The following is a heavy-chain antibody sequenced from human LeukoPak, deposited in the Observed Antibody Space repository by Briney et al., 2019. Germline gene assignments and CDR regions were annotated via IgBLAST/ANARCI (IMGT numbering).Heavy chain of an antibody. D-gene: IGHD3-3*02. CDR3: AKDLGAYAHFYLDN. V-gene: IGHV3-43*02. Sequence: GGSLRLSCVASGFTFENYAMHWVRQAPGKGVEWVSLITGDGRGTYFADSLRGRFTISRDNSKKSLYLQMNSLRAEDTALYYCAKDLGAYAHFYLDNWGQGTLVTVSS. CDR2: ITGDGRGT. CDR1: GFTFENYA. J-gene: IGHJ4*02.